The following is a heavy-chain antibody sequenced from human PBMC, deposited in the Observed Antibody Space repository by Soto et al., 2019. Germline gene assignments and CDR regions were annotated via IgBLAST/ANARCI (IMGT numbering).Heavy chain of an antibody. J-gene: IGHJ2*01. D-gene: IGHD7-27*01. V-gene: IGHV3-23*01. Sequence: EVQVLESGGGLVQPGGSLRLSCAGSGFTFINYAMNWVRQAPGKGLEWVSSISGGGDAAFFPDSVRGRFTISRDNSKNTVTLQMNSLGVDATAVYYCARKILGSTTRPNYWYFALWGRGTLVTVSS. CDR1: GFTFINYA. CDR2: ISGGGDAA. CDR3: ARKILGSTTRPNYWYFAL.